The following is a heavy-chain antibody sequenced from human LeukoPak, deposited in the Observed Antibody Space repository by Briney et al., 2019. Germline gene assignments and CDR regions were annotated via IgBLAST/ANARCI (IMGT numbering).Heavy chain of an antibody. V-gene: IGHV1-2*06. CDR3: AKFVYCGGDCYYDY. CDR1: GYTLTGYY. J-gene: IGHJ4*02. Sequence: ASVKVSCKASGYTLTGYYMHWVRQAPGQGLEWMGRINPNSGGTNYAQKFQGRVTMTRDTSISTAYMELSRLRSDDTAVYYCAKFVYCGGDCYYDYWGQGTLVTVSS. D-gene: IGHD2-21*02. CDR2: INPNSGGT.